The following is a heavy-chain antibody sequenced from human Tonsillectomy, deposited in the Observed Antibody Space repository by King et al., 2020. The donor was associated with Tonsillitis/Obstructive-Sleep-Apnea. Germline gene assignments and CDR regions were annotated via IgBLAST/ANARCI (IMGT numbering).Heavy chain of an antibody. Sequence: QLVQSGAEVKKPGASVKVSCKASGYTFTSYDINWVRQATGQGLEWMGWMNPNSGNTGYAQKFQGRVTMTRNTSISTAYMELSSLRSEDTAVYYCARGFLEGLSGVTYYYYMDVWGKGPTVTVSS. CDR2: MNPNSGNT. V-gene: IGHV1-8*01. D-gene: IGHD3-3*01. CDR1: GYTFTSYD. CDR3: ARGFLEGLSGVTYYYYMDV. J-gene: IGHJ6*03.